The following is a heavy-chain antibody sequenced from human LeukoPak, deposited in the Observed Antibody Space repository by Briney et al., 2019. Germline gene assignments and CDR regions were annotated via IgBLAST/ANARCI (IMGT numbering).Heavy chain of an antibody. CDR2: INPITGGT. D-gene: IGHD3-22*01. CDR1: GYTFSDYN. V-gene: IGHV1-2*02. CDR3: ARASGHYDSSGYFDN. J-gene: IGHJ5*02. Sequence: ASVKVSCKPSGYTFSDYNTHWVRQAPGQGLEWMGWINPITGGTEYARKFQGRVNMTRDTSINTAYMEISSLRSDDRAVYYCARASGHYDSSGYFDNWGQGTLVTVSS.